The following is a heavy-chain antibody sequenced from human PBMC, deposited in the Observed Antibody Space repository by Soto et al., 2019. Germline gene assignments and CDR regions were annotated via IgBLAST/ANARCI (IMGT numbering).Heavy chain of an antibody. CDR2: IIPIFGTA. CDR1: GGTFSSYA. CDR3: ARDGYSSGWYGGYYYYYGMDV. D-gene: IGHD6-13*01. J-gene: IGHJ6*02. Sequence: ASVKVSCKASGGTFSSYAISWVRQAPGQGLEWMRGIIPIFGTANYAQKFQGRVTITADKSTSTAYMELSSLRSEDTAVYYCARDGYSSGWYGGYYYYYGMDVWGQGTTVTVS. V-gene: IGHV1-69*06.